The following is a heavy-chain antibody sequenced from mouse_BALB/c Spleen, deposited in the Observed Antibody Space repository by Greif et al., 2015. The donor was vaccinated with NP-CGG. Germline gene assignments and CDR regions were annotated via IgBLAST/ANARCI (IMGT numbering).Heavy chain of an antibody. Sequence: QVQLQQSGAELVKPGASVKLSCKASGYTFTSYWMHWVKQRPGQGLEWIGEIDPSDSYTNYNQKFEGKATLTVDKSSSPAYMQLSSLTSEDSAVYSCARKDNRGYAMDYCGQGSSVTVSS. V-gene: IGHV1-69*02. CDR1: GYTFTSYW. CDR3: ARKDNRGYAMDY. D-gene: IGHD1-3*01. J-gene: IGHJ4*01. CDR2: IDPSDSYT.